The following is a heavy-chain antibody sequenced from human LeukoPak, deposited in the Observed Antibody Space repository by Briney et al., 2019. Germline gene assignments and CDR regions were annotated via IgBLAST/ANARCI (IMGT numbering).Heavy chain of an antibody. CDR2: IYYSGST. J-gene: IGHJ4*02. CDR3: ARDDGYSYGFEY. CDR1: GGSISSYY. Sequence: SETLSLTCTVSGGSISSYYWSWIRQPPGKGLEWIGYIYYSGSTNYNPSLKSRVTISVDTSKNQFSLKLSSVTAADTAVYYCARDDGYSYGFEYWGQGTLVTVSS. D-gene: IGHD5-18*01. V-gene: IGHV4-59*01.